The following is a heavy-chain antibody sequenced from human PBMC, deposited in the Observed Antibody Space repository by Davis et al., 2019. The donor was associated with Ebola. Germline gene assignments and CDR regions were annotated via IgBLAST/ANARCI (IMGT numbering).Heavy chain of an antibody. V-gene: IGHV3-33*01. CDR1: GFTFSSYG. CDR2: IWYDEKNK. J-gene: IGHJ4*02. Sequence: GESLKISCAASGFTFSSYGLHWVRQAPGKGLEWVAVIWYDEKNKYHRDSVKGRFTISRDNYKNTLYLQMNSLRAEDTAVYYCAREYYGSGIDYWGQGTLVTVSS. CDR3: AREYYGSGIDY. D-gene: IGHD3-10*01.